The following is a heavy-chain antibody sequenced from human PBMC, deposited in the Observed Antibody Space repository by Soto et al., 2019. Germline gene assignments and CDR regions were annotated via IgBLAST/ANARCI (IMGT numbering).Heavy chain of an antibody. CDR3: ARGSGVGGAGMDV. Sequence: QVQLQESGPRLVKSSQTLYLTCTVSGGSINSGDYYWSWIRQSPGKGLEWVGYMYYSGITDYNASFKSRITMSMDASKNQFSLQLISVTAADTAVYFWARGSGVGGAGMDVWGQGTTVTVSS. CDR2: MYYSGIT. D-gene: IGHD3-10*01. V-gene: IGHV4-30-4*01. J-gene: IGHJ6*02. CDR1: GGSINSGDYY.